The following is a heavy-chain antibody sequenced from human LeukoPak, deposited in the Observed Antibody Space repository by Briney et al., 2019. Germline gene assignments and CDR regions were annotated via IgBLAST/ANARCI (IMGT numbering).Heavy chain of an antibody. CDR2: ISGSGDNT. CDR1: GFTFSGYA. D-gene: IGHD4-23*01. Sequence: PGGSLRLSCAASGFTFSGYAMSWVRQAPGKGLEWGSAISGSGDNTYYADSAKGRFTISSDNSKKTLSLQMNSLRAEDTAVYYCARSDHPGGTSGWDYWGQPTLVTVPS. J-gene: IGHJ4*02. CDR3: ARSDHPGGTSGWDY. V-gene: IGHV3-23*01.